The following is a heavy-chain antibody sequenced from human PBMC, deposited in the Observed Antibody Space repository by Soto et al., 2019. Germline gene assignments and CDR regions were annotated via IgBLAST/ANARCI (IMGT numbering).Heavy chain of an antibody. V-gene: IGHV3-15*07. CDR2: IKSETDGGTI. CDR3: TPLALKYNSDWYPLSD. J-gene: IGHJ4*02. D-gene: IGHD6-19*01. Sequence: EVQLVESGGGLVKPGGSLRLSCAGSGFTFSNVWMNWVRQAPVKGLEWVGRIKSETDGGTIDYAAPVKGRFTISRADSNNTLYLQMNSLKTEDTATYYCTPLALKYNSDWYPLSDWGQGTRVTVSS. CDR1: GFTFSNVW.